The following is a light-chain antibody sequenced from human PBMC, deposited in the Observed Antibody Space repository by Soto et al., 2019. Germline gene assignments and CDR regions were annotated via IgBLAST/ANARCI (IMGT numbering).Light chain of an antibody. CDR2: GAS. Sequence: QTVVTQEPSLTVSPGETVTLTCASSNGAVTSGYFPSWFQQKPGQPPRALIHGASNKHSWTPARFSGSLLGGKAALTLSGVQPEDEAEYYCLVYYGGAWFFGGGTKLTVL. CDR1: NGAVTSGYF. CDR3: LVYYGGAWF. V-gene: IGLV7-43*01. J-gene: IGLJ2*01.